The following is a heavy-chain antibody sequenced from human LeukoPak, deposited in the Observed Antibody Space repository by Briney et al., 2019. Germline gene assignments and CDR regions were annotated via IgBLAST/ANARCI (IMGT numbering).Heavy chain of an antibody. CDR1: GYSFTNYW. CDR2: MYPGDSET. V-gene: IGHV5-51*01. CDR3: ATALYTGIYGDAFDI. Sequence: GESPKISCQGFGYSFTNYWLGWVRQMPGKGLEWMGIMYPGDSETRYSPSFQDQVTISADKSISIAYLQWSSLKASDTAMYYCATALYTGIYGDAFDIWGEGTMVTVSS. D-gene: IGHD1-26*01. J-gene: IGHJ3*02.